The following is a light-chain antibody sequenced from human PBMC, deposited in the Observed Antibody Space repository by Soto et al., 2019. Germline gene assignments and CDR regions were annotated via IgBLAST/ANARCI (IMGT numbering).Light chain of an antibody. CDR3: QLYNSYSWT. V-gene: IGKV1-5*01. CDR1: QSISSW. J-gene: IGKJ1*01. CDR2: DAS. Sequence: IRMTQSPSAVSASVEDRDTITCRASQSISSWLAWYQQKPGKAPKLLIYDASSLESGVPSRFSGSGSGTEFTLTISSLQPDDFATYYCQLYNSYSWTFGQGAKVDIK.